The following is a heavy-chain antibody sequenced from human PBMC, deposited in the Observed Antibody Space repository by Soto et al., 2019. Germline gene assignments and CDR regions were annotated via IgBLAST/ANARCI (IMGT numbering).Heavy chain of an antibody. CDR1: GFTFSSYA. Sequence: GGSLRLSCAASGFTFSSYAMHWVRQAPGKGLEWVAVISYDGSNKYYADSVKGRFTISRDNSKNTLYLQMNSLRAEDTAVYYCARDRIAAGYFDYWGQGTLVTVS. D-gene: IGHD6-13*01. J-gene: IGHJ4*02. CDR3: ARDRIAAGYFDY. CDR2: ISYDGSNK. V-gene: IGHV3-30-3*01.